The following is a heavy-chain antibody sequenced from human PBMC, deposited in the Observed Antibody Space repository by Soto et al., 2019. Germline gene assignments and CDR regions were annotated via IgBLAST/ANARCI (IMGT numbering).Heavy chain of an antibody. CDR2: ISAYNGNT. CDR1: GYTFTSYG. Sequence: SVKVSCKASGYTFTSYGISWVRQAPGQGLEGMGWISAYNGNTNDAQKLQGRVTMTTDTSTSTAYMEMRSLRYDDTAVYYCAREGDYVWGSYRFGAEWLYYYYGMDVWGQGTPVTVSS. J-gene: IGHJ6*02. V-gene: IGHV1-18*01. D-gene: IGHD3-16*02. CDR3: AREGDYVWGSYRFGAEWLYYYYGMDV.